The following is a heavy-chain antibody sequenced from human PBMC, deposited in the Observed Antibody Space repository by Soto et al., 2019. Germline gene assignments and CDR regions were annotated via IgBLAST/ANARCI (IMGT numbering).Heavy chain of an antibody. J-gene: IGHJ6*02. V-gene: IGHV3-33*01. CDR3: ARDGDYYDFWSGYAGYYYFYGMDV. Sequence: PGGSLRLSCAASGFTFSNYGIHWVRQAPGKGLEWVAVIWYDGSNKYYADSVKGRFTISRDNSKNTLYLQMNSLRAEDTAVYYCARDGDYYDFWSGYAGYYYFYGMDVWGQGTTVTVSS. CDR1: GFTFSNYG. D-gene: IGHD3-3*01. CDR2: IWYDGSNK.